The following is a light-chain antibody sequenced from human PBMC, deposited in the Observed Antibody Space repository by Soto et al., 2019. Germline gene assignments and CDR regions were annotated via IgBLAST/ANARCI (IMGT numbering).Light chain of an antibody. CDR2: DTS. Sequence: DIQMTQSPSSLSASVGDRVTITCQASQDITKYLNWYQHKPGKAPKLLIYDTSNLETGVPSRFSGSGSGTHFTFTLSSLQPEDTAIYYCQQYDNLPRNTFGQGTKLEIK. CDR1: QDITKY. V-gene: IGKV1-33*01. CDR3: QQYDNLPRNT. J-gene: IGKJ2*01.